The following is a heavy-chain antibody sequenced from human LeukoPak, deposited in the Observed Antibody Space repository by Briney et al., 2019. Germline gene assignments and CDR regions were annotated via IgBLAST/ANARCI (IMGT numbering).Heavy chain of an antibody. Sequence: GGSLRLSCAAAGFSFSSYEMNWVRQAPGKGLEWVSYISSSGRTIYYADSVKGRFTISRDNAKNSLYLQMNSLRAEDTAVYYCVRREGFFYYFDYWGQGTLVTVSS. J-gene: IGHJ4*02. V-gene: IGHV3-48*03. CDR2: ISSSGRTI. D-gene: IGHD1-26*01. CDR1: GFSFSSYE. CDR3: VRREGFFYYFDY.